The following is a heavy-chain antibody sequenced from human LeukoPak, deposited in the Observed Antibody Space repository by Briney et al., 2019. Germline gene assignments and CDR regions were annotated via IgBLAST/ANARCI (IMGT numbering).Heavy chain of an antibody. D-gene: IGHD3-3*01. J-gene: IGHJ4*02. Sequence: GGSLRLSCAASGFTFSSYSMNWVRQAPGKGLEGVSYIVSSSSTIYYADSVKGRFTISRDNAKNSLYLQMNSLRAEDTAVYYCARAKYYDFWSGYYLTDYWGQGTLVTVSS. CDR2: IVSSSSTI. V-gene: IGHV3-48*04. CDR3: ARAKYYDFWSGYYLTDY. CDR1: GFTFSSYS.